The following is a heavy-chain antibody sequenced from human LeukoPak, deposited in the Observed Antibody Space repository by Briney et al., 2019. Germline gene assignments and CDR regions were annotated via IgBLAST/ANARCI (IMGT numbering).Heavy chain of an antibody. J-gene: IGHJ6*03. CDR3: ARASQDWGIWNYYYYMDV. D-gene: IGHD3-16*01. CDR1: GFTFSSYA. V-gene: IGHV3-23*01. Sequence: PGGSLRLSCAASGFTFSSYAMSWVRQAPGKGLEWVSAISGSGGSTYYADSVKGRFTISRDNSKNTLYLQMNSLRAEDTAVYYCARASQDWGIWNYYYYMDVWGKGTTVTVSS. CDR2: ISGSGGST.